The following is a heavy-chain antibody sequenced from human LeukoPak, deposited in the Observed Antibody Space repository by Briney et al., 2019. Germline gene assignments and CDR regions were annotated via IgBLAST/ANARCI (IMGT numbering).Heavy chain of an antibody. CDR3: ATKGFSSGSMEY. CDR2: FDPEDGET. V-gene: IGHV1-24*01. D-gene: IGHD6-19*01. Sequence: ASVKVSCKASGYTFTGYHMHWVRQAPGKGLEWMGGFDPEDGETIYAQKFQGRVTMTEDTSTDTAYMELSSLRSEDTAVYYCATKGFSSGSMEYWGQGTLVTVSS. CDR1: GYTFTGYH. J-gene: IGHJ4*02.